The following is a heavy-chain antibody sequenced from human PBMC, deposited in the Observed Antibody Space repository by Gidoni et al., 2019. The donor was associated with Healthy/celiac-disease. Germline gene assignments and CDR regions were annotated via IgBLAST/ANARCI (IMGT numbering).Heavy chain of an antibody. CDR1: GFTFSSYW. Sequence: EVQLVESGGGLVQPGGSLRLSCAASGFTFSSYWRSWVRQAPGKGLEWVANIKQDGSEKYYVDSVKGRFTISRDNAKNSLYLQMNSLRAEDTAVYYCARDGYGGERGPFDYWGQGTLVTVSS. CDR2: IKQDGSEK. D-gene: IGHD4-17*01. J-gene: IGHJ4*02. V-gene: IGHV3-7*01. CDR3: ARDGYGGERGPFDY.